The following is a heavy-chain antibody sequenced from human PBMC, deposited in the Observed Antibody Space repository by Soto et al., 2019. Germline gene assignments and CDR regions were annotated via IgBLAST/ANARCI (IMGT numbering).Heavy chain of an antibody. CDR1: GGTFSSYT. CDR2: IIPILGIA. J-gene: IGHJ6*03. CDR3: ARMGGSAPGPPGYYYSYYMDF. D-gene: IGHD3-10*01. V-gene: IGHV1-69*02. Sequence: SVKVSCKASGGTFSSYTISWVRQAPGQGLEWMGRIIPILGIANYAQKFQGRVTITADKSTSTAYMELSSLRSEDTAVYYCARMGGSAPGPPGYYYSYYMDFWGKGTTVTVSS.